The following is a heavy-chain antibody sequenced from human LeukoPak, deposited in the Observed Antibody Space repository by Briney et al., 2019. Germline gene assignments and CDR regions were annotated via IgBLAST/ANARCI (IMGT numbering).Heavy chain of an antibody. J-gene: IGHJ5*02. Sequence: SETLSLTCTVSGGSISSYYWSWIRQPPGKGLEWIGYIYYSGSTNYNPSLKSRVTISVDTSKNQFSLKLSSVTAADTAVYYCARHPDGYPRFDPWGQGTLVTVSS. CDR2: IYYSGST. V-gene: IGHV4-59*08. CDR3: ARHPDGYPRFDP. D-gene: IGHD5-24*01. CDR1: GGSISSYY.